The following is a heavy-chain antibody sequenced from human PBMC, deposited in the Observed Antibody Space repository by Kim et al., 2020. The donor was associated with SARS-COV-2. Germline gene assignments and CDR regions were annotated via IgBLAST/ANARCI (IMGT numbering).Heavy chain of an antibody. CDR2: CDPEDGET. D-gene: IGHD3-22*01. J-gene: IGHJ4*02. CDR1: GYTLTELS. Sequence: ASVKVSCKVSGYTLTELSMHWVRQAPGKGLEWMGGCDPEDGETIYAQKFQGRVTMTEDTSTDTAYMELSSLRSEDTAVYYCATLDSSGYYKEYYFDYWGQGTLVTVSS. CDR3: ATLDSSGYYKEYYFDY. V-gene: IGHV1-24*01.